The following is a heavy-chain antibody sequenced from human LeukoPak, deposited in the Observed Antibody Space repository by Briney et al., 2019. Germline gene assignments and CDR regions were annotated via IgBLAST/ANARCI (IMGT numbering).Heavy chain of an antibody. CDR1: AFTFSRYY. V-gene: IGHV3-7*01. CDR2: IKPDGSEK. D-gene: IGHD5-24*01. CDR3: AKDGDGIEAPFDY. Sequence: GGSLRLSCAASAFTFSRYYMSWVRQAPGKGLEWVASIKPDGSEKNYVDSVKGRFTISRDNPEKSLYLQMHSLRVEDTAVYYCAKDGDGIEAPFDYWGQGTLVTVSS. J-gene: IGHJ4*02.